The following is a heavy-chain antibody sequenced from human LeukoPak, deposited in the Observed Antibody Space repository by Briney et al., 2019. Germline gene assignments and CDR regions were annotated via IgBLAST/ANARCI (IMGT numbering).Heavy chain of an antibody. Sequence: SETLSLTCAVYGGSFSGYYWSWIRQPPGKGLEWIGEIDHSGSTNYNPSLKSRVTISVDTSKNQFSLKLSSVTAADTAVYYCASAWFDPWGQGTLVTVSS. CDR1: GGSFSGYY. CDR2: IDHSGST. J-gene: IGHJ5*02. CDR3: ASAWFDP. V-gene: IGHV4-34*01.